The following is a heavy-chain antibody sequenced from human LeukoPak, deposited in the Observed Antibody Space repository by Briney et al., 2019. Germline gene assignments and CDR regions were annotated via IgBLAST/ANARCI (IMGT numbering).Heavy chain of an antibody. CDR3: ARVNSGYDFGYYYYMDV. J-gene: IGHJ6*03. CDR2: ISSSSSYI. D-gene: IGHD5-12*01. Sequence: GGSPRLSCAASGFTFSSYSMNWVRQAPGKGLEWVSSISSSSSYIYYADSVKGRFTISRDNAKNSLYLQMNSLRAEDTAVYYCARVNSGYDFGYYYYMDVWGKGTTVTVSS. CDR1: GFTFSSYS. V-gene: IGHV3-21*01.